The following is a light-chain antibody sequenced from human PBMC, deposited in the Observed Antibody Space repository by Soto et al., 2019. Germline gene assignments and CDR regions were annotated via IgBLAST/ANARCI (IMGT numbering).Light chain of an antibody. V-gene: IGKV1-5*01. CDR3: QHYNTYSKA. J-gene: IGKJ3*01. CDR2: DGS. CDR1: QSVSYW. Sequence: DIHLTQSPSTLSTSVGARVTITYRASQSVSYWLAWHQQKPGKAPNLLIYDGSTLASGVPPRFSGGGFGTEFTLNISSLQPDDSAMYYCQHYNTYSKAFGPGTKVDIK.